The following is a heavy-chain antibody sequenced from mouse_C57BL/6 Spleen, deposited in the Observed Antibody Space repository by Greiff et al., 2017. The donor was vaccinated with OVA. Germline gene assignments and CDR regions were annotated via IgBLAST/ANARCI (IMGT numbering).Heavy chain of an antibody. CDR2: IRLKSDNYAT. Sequence: EVKLMESGGGLVQPGGSMKLSCVASGFTFSNYWMNWVRQSPEKGLEWVAQIRLKSDNYATHYAESVKGRFTISRDDSKSSVYLQMNNLRAEDTGIYYCTGWGSSHYYFDYWGQGTTLTVSS. J-gene: IGHJ2*01. V-gene: IGHV6-3*01. D-gene: IGHD1-1*01. CDR3: TGWGSSHYYFDY. CDR1: GFTFSNYW.